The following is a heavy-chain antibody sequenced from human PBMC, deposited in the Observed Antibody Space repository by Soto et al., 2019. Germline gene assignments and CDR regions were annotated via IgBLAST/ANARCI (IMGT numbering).Heavy chain of an antibody. CDR2: IYHSGST. CDR1: GGSISSSNW. J-gene: IGHJ4*02. CDR3: ARDIEYYYDSSGYYHREFDY. V-gene: IGHV4-4*02. Sequence: SETLSLTCAVSGGSISSSNWWSWVRQPPGKGLEWIGEIYHSGSTNYNPSLKSRVTISVDKSKNQFSLKLSSVTAADTAVYYCARDIEYYYDSSGYYHREFDYWGQGTLVTVSS. D-gene: IGHD3-22*01.